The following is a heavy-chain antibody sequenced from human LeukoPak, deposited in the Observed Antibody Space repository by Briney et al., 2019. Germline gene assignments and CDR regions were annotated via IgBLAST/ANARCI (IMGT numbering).Heavy chain of an antibody. J-gene: IGHJ4*02. V-gene: IGHV3-48*03. CDR2: ISSSGSNI. D-gene: IGHD6-19*01. CDR1: GFTFSSYE. Sequence: PGGSLRLSCAVSGFTFSSYEMNWVRQAPGKGLEWVSHISSSGSNIYYADSVKGRFTISRDNAKNSLYLQMNSLRAEETAVYYCARSRHGGWDSFDYWGQGTLVTVSS. CDR3: ARSRHGGWDSFDY.